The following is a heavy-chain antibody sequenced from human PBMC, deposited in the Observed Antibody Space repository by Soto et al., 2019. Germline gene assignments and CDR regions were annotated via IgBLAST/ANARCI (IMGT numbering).Heavy chain of an antibody. CDR1: GFIFSSDW. CDR2: INTDGSGT. J-gene: IGHJ6*02. Sequence: GGSLRLSCAASGFIFSSDWMHWVRQAPGGGLVWVSRINTDGSGTTYADSVKGRFTISRDNSKDTLYLQMNSLRAEDTAVYYCARGGYRYLYGMDVWGQGTTVTVSS. D-gene: IGHD5-18*01. CDR3: ARGGYRYLYGMDV. V-gene: IGHV3-74*01.